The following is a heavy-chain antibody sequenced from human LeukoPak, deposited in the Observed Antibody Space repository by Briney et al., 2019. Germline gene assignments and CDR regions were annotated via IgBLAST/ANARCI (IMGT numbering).Heavy chain of an antibody. J-gene: IGHJ6*03. CDR2: ISNSGRTI. CDR3: ARVIATRPHYHYYMDV. D-gene: IGHD6-6*01. Sequence: PGGSLRLSCAASGFTFSEHCMSWIRQAPGKGLEWVSYISNSGRTIYYADSVKGRFTISRGNAENSLYLQMNSLRAEDTAVYYCARVIATRPHYHYYMDVWGKGTTVTVSS. CDR1: GFTFSEHC. V-gene: IGHV3-11*04.